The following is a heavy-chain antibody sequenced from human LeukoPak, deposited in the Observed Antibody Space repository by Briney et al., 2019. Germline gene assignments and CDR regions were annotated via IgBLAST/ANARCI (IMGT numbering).Heavy chain of an antibody. V-gene: IGHV3-13*01. CDR1: GLTFSSYD. CDR2: IGTAGDT. J-gene: IGHJ4*02. CDR3: ARGQHPYSSNPFDY. Sequence: PGGSLRLSCAASGLTFSSYDMHWVRQATGKGLEWVSAIGTAGDTYYPGSVKGRFTISRENAKNSLYLQMNSLRAGDTAVYYCARGQHPYSSNPFDYWGQGTLVTVSS. D-gene: IGHD6-13*01.